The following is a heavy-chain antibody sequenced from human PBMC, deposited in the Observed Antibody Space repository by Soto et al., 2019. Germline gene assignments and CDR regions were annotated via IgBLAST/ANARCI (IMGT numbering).Heavy chain of an antibody. CDR2: ISGSGGRP. V-gene: IGHV3-23*01. Sequence: GGSLRLSCAASGFTFATYTMSWVRQAPGKGLEWVSVISGSGGRPSYADSVKGRFMISRDNSKNTLYLQMNSLRAEDTAVYYCAKDLRRSGVTMIVVATPLDYWGQGTLVTVSS. CDR3: AKDLRRSGVTMIVVATPLDY. D-gene: IGHD3-22*01. CDR1: GFTFATYT. J-gene: IGHJ4*02.